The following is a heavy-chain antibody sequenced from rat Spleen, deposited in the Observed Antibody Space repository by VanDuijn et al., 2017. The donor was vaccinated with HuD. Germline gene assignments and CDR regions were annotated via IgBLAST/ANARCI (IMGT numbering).Heavy chain of an antibody. V-gene: IGHV5-29*01. Sequence: EVQLVESGGGLVQPGRSLKLSCAASGFTFSRSAMAWVRQAPTKGLEWVATISYDGSSTYYRDSVKGRFTISREDAKSTLYLQMDSLRSEDTATYYCARHGTINTMVRYYFDYWGQGDMVTVSS. D-gene: IGHD1-1*01. CDR3: ARHGTINTMVRYYFDY. CDR1: GFTFSRSA. CDR2: ISYDGSST. J-gene: IGHJ2*01.